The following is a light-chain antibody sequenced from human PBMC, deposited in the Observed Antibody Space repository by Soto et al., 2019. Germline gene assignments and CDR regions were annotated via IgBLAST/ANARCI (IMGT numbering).Light chain of an antibody. CDR2: DVS. Sequence: QSALTQPASVSGSPGQSITISCTGTSSDVGSFNYVSWYQQHPGKAPKLMIYDVSNRPSGVSNRFSGSKSGNTASLTISGLQAEDEADYYCSSYTSSSTPVVFGGRTKVTVL. CDR3: SSYTSSSTPVV. V-gene: IGLV2-14*01. J-gene: IGLJ2*01. CDR1: SSDVGSFNY.